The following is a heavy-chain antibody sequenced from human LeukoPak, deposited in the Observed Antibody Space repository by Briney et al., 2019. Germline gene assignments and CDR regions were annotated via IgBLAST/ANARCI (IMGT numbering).Heavy chain of an antibody. J-gene: IGHJ4*02. CDR2: ISWNSGSI. V-gene: IGHV3-9*01. D-gene: IGHD3-10*01. CDR1: GFTFDDYA. Sequence: GGSLRLSCAASGFTFDDYAMHWVRQAPGKGLEWVSGISWNSGSIGYADSVKGRFTISRDNAKNSLYLQMNSLRAEDTAVYYCARDGYYGSGSYYPPPYFDYWGQGTLVTVSS. CDR3: ARDGYYGSGSYYPPPYFDY.